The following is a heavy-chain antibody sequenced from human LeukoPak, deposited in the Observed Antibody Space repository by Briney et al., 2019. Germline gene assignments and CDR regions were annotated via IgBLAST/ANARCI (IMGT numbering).Heavy chain of an antibody. CDR1: GFTFTNAW. Sequence: PGGSLRLSCEASGFTFTNAWMNWVRQAPGKGLEWVSCIGNSGSTIYYADSVKGRFTISRDNAKNSLYLHINSLRAEDTAVYYCAELGITMIGGVWGKGTTVTISS. D-gene: IGHD3-10*02. CDR3: AELGITMIGGV. V-gene: IGHV3-48*04. CDR2: IGNSGSTI. J-gene: IGHJ6*04.